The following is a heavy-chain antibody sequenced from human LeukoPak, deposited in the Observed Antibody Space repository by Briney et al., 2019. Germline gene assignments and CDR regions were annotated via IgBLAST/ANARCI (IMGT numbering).Heavy chain of an antibody. V-gene: IGHV3-30*02. J-gene: IGHJ4*02. CDR1: GFTFNSYG. Sequence: PGGSLRLSCAASGFTFNSYGMHWVRQAPGKGLEWVAFIRYDGSNKYYADSVKGRFTISRDNSKNTLYLQMNSLRAEDTAVYYCAKDRVTVTPHLDYWGQGTLVTVSS. CDR2: IRYDGSNK. CDR3: AKDRVTVTPHLDY. D-gene: IGHD4-17*01.